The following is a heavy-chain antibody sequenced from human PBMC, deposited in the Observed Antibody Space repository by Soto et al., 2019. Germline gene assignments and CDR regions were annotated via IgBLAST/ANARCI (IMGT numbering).Heavy chain of an antibody. CDR2: IIPIFGTA. D-gene: IGHD5-18*01. V-gene: IGHV1-69*12. CDR3: ASVDTAISYYYYGMDV. CDR1: GGTFSSYA. J-gene: IGHJ6*02. Sequence: QVQLVQSGAEVKKPGSSVKVSCKASGGTFSSYAISWVRQAPGQGLEWMGGIIPIFGTANYAQKFQGRVTITADESTSTAYMELSSLRSQDTAVYYCASVDTAISYYYYGMDVWGQGTTVTVSS.